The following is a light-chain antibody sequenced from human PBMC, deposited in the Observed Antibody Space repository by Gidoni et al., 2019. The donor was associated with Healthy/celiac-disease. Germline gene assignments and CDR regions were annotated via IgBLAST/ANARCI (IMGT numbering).Light chain of an antibody. Sequence: DIVMTQSPATLSVSPGERATPSCRASQSVSSNLAWYQQKPGQAPRLLIYGTSTRATGIPARFSGSGSGTEFTLTISSLQSEDFAVYYCQQYNNWPFTFGPGTKVDIK. CDR1: QSVSSN. CDR3: QQYNNWPFT. CDR2: GTS. V-gene: IGKV3-15*01. J-gene: IGKJ3*01.